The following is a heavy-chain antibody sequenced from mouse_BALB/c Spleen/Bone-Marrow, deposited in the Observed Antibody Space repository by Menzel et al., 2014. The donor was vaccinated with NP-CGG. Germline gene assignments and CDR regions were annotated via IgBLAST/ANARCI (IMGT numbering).Heavy chain of an antibody. D-gene: IGHD2-4*01. V-gene: IGHV1-80*01. CDR1: GYAFSSYW. J-gene: IGHJ3*01. CDR2: IYPGDGDT. Sequence: VQLQQSGAELVRPGSSVKISCKASGYAFSSYWMNWVKQRPGQGLEWIGQIYPGDGDTNYNGKFKGKATLTADKSSSTAYIQLSSLTSEDSAVYFCAREGYDYDWFAYWGQGTLVTVPA. CDR3: AREGYDYDWFAY.